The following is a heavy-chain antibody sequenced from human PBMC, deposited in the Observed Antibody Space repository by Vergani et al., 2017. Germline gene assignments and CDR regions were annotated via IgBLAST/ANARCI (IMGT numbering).Heavy chain of an antibody. V-gene: IGHV1-2*02. CDR1: GYTFTGYY. Sequence: QVQLVQSGAEVKKPGASVKVSFKASGYTFTGYYMHWVRQAPGQGLEWMGWINPNSGGTNYSQKFQGRVTMTRDTSISTAYMELSRLRSDDTAVYYCARVIAVAGSTKGFGYWGQGTLVTVS. CDR2: INPNSGGT. CDR3: ARVIAVAGSTKGFGY. D-gene: IGHD6-19*01. J-gene: IGHJ4*02.